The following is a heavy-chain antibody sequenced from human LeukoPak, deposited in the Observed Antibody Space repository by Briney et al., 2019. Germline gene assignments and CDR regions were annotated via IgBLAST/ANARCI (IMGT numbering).Heavy chain of an antibody. CDR3: ARDDSYCTNGVCSAGFDP. CDR1: GFTFSSYS. J-gene: IGHJ5*02. Sequence: GGSLRLSCAASGFTFSSYSMNWVRQAPGKGLEWVSSISSSSSDIYYADSVKGRFTISRDNAKNSLYLQMNSLRAEDTAVYYCARDDSYCTNGVCSAGFDPWGQGTLVTVSS. CDR2: ISSSSSDI. V-gene: IGHV3-21*01. D-gene: IGHD2-8*01.